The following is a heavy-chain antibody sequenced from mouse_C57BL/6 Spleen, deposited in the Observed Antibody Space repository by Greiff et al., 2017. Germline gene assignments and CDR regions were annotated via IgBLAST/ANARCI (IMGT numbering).Heavy chain of an antibody. V-gene: IGHV2-2*01. Sequence: VKVVESGPGLVQPSQSLSITCTVSGFSLTSYGVHWVRQSPGKGLEWLGVIWSGGSTDYNAAFISRLSISKDNSKSQVFFKMNSLQADDTAIYYCARKYSNYDVYAMDYWGQGTSVTVSS. CDR2: IWSGGST. CDR1: GFSLTSYG. J-gene: IGHJ4*01. D-gene: IGHD2-5*01. CDR3: ARKYSNYDVYAMDY.